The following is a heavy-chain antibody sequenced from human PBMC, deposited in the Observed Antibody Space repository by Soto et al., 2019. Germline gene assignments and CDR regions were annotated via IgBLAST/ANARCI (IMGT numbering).Heavy chain of an antibody. CDR3: ARLYSSGWYYSYYYGMDV. Sequence: GGSLRLSCAASGFTVSSNYMSWVRQAPGKGLEWVSVIYSGGSTYYADSVKGRFTISRDNSKNTLYLQMNSLRAEDTAVYYCARLYSSGWYYSYYYGMDVWGQGTTVTVSS. V-gene: IGHV3-53*01. CDR1: GFTVSSNY. J-gene: IGHJ6*02. D-gene: IGHD6-19*01. CDR2: IYSGGST.